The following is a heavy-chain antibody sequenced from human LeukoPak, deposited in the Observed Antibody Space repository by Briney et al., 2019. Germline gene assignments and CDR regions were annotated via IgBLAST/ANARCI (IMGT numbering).Heavy chain of an antibody. V-gene: IGHV4-39*01. Sequence: PSETLSFTCTGSGGCISSHSYYWGWVRQPPGKGLGCIGSNYHTGCTYYNPSLKSRVTLYVDTSKNQFSLQLSSLTAADTAVYYCARPGYSGYERYWFDRWGQGSLVTVSS. D-gene: IGHD5-12*01. CDR1: GGCISSHSYY. CDR2: NYHTGCT. J-gene: IGHJ5*02. CDR3: ARPGYSGYERYWFDR.